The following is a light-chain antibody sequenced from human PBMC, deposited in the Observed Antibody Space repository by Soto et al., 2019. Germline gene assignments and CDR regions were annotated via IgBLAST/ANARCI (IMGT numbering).Light chain of an antibody. CDR1: QSLSGT. J-gene: IGKJ1*01. V-gene: IGKV3-11*01. CDR3: QQRTLWPRT. CDR2: GAS. Sequence: EIVLTQSPATLSLSPGERATLSCRASQSLSGTLAWFQHKPGQPPRLLIYGASNRATGIPARFSASGSGTDFTLHLSSLEPEDFAVYYCQQRTLWPRTFGQGTKVEIK.